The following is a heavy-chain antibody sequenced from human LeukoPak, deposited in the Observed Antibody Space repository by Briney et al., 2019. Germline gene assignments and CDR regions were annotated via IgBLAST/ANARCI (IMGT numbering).Heavy chain of an antibody. Sequence: GGSLRLSCAASGFTFSSYWMHWVRQAPGKGLVWVSRINSDGSSTSYADSVKGRFTISRDNAKNTLYLQMNSLRAEDTAVYCCARDRGYSSGWYLYDYWGQGTLVTVSS. CDR2: INSDGSST. CDR1: GFTFSSYW. CDR3: ARDRGYSSGWYLYDY. D-gene: IGHD6-19*01. J-gene: IGHJ4*02. V-gene: IGHV3-74*01.